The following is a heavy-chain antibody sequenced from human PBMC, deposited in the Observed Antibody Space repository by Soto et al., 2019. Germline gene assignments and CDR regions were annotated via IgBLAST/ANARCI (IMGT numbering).Heavy chain of an antibody. V-gene: IGHV3-53*01. CDR1: GFSVSDSY. D-gene: IGHD5-18*01. CDR2: VYAGGET. Sequence: GGSLRLSCAASGFSVSDSYISWVRQAPGKGLEWVSIVYAGGETYYADSLKGRFTISRDSSNNILYLQMNNLRAEDTAVYYCARDSISYGPGVNDYWGQGT. J-gene: IGHJ4*02. CDR3: ARDSISYGPGVNDY.